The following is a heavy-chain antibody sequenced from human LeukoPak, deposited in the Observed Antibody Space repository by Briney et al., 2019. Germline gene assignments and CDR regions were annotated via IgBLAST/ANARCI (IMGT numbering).Heavy chain of an antibody. CDR1: GGTFSSYT. CDR3: ARAYYYDGSGYDAFDI. D-gene: IGHD3-22*01. V-gene: IGHV1-69*02. CDR2: IIPILDIA. J-gene: IGHJ3*02. Sequence: SVKVSCKASGGTFSSYTVNWVRQAPGQGLEWMGRIIPILDIANYAQKFQGRVTMTADKSTSTAYMELSSLRSEDTAVYYCARAYYYDGSGYDAFDIWGQGTTVTVSS.